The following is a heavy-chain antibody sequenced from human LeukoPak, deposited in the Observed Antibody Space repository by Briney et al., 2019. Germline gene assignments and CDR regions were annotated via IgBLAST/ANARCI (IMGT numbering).Heavy chain of an antibody. J-gene: IGHJ4*02. Sequence: GASVKVSCKASGYTFTSYYMHWVRQAPGQGLEWMGWINPNSGGTNYAQKFQGRVTMTRDTSISTAYMELSRLRSDDTAVHYCARSRIQLWFSGFDYWGQGTLVTVSS. CDR2: INPNSGGT. CDR1: GYTFTSYY. V-gene: IGHV1-2*02. CDR3: ARSRIQLWFSGFDY. D-gene: IGHD5-18*01.